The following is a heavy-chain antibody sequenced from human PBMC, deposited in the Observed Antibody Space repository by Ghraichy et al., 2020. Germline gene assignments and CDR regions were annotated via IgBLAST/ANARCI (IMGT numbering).Heavy chain of an antibody. J-gene: IGHJ4*02. CDR3: ARDLGRDYFDY. CDR2: IWYDGSNK. Sequence: GGSLRLSCAASGFTFSSYGMHWVRQAPGKGLEWVAVIWYDGSNKYYADSVKGRFTISRDNSKNTLYLQMNSLRAEDTAVYYCARDLGRDYFDYWGQGTLVTVSS. V-gene: IGHV3-33*01. CDR1: GFTFSSYG.